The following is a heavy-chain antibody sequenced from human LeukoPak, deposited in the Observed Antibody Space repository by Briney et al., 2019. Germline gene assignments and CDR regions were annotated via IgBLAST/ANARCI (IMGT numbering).Heavy chain of an antibody. V-gene: IGHV3-9*01. D-gene: IGHD6-13*01. Sequence: GGSLRLSCAASEFTFDDYAMHWVRQAPGKGLEWVSSISWNSGNIIYADSVKGRFTISRDNAKNFLYLQMNSLRAEDTAVYYCARYRSGSSWADAFDIWGQGTMVTVSS. CDR1: EFTFDDYA. J-gene: IGHJ3*02. CDR2: ISWNSGNI. CDR3: ARYRSGSSWADAFDI.